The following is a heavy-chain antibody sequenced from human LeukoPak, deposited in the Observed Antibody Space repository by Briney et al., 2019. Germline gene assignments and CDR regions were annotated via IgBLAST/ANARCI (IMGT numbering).Heavy chain of an antibody. CDR1: GGSISTYY. D-gene: IGHD6-19*01. Sequence: SETLSLTCTVSGGSISTYYWSWIRQPAGKGLEWIGLIYTSGSTNYNPSLKSRVTMSIDTSKNQFSLKLSSVTAADTAVYYCARLPYSSGWTYFDYWGQGTQVTVPS. J-gene: IGHJ4*02. V-gene: IGHV4-4*07. CDR2: IYTSGST. CDR3: ARLPYSSGWTYFDY.